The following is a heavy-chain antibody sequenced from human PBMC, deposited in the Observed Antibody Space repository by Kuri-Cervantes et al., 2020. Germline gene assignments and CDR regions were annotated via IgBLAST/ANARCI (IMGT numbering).Heavy chain of an antibody. D-gene: IGHD1-26*01. CDR2: IKEDGRDK. Sequence: GESLKISCAASGFTFSSYWMTWVRRAPGKGLEWVANIKEDGRDKYYVDSLKGRFTISRDNAKNSLYLQMNSLRDEDTAVYYCARVSSIVGAASDYWGQETLVTVSS. J-gene: IGHJ4*02. CDR3: ARVSSIVGAASDY. CDR1: GFTFSSYW. V-gene: IGHV3-7*01.